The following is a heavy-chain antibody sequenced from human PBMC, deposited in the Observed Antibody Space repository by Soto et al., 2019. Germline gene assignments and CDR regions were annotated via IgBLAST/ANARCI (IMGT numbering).Heavy chain of an antibody. CDR1: GFTFSRFA. CDR2: ITGDGRNT. Sequence: EVPLLESGGGLVQPGESLRLSCEASGFTFSRFAMSWVRQAPGKGLEWVSGITGDGRNTYYANSMEGRFTVSRDNAKDTMYLQMNSLRADDTAVYYCAKGRPSLGGTGRGAMDVWGQGTTVTVSS. J-gene: IGHJ6*02. CDR3: AKGRPSLGGTGRGAMDV. V-gene: IGHV3-23*01. D-gene: IGHD3-16*01.